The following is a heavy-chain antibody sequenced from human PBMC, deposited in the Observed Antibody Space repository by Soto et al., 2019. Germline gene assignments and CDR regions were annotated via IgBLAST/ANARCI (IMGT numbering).Heavy chain of an antibody. CDR2: ISSSGSTI. J-gene: IGHJ6*03. V-gene: IGHV3-11*01. Sequence: QVQLVESGGGLVKPGGSLRLSCAASGFTFSDYYMSWIRQAPGKGLEWVSYISSSGSTIYYADSVKGRFTISRDNAKNSLYLQMNSLRAEDTAVYYCARHHYDFWSGYSPNYYYYMDVWGKETTVTVSS. D-gene: IGHD3-3*01. CDR1: GFTFSDYY. CDR3: ARHHYDFWSGYSPNYYYYMDV.